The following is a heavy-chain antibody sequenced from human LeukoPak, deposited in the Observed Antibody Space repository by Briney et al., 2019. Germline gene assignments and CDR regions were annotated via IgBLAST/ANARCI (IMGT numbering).Heavy chain of an antibody. J-gene: IGHJ4*02. CDR3: ARTDYSNYVDY. V-gene: IGHV4-39*01. CDR1: GVSISSSSDY. Sequence: SETLSLTCTVSGVSISSSSDYWAWIRQPPGKGLEWIGSIHYSGRTYYKPSLKSRVTISVDASKNQFSLKLSSVTAADTAVYYCARTDYSNYVDYWGQGTLVTVSS. CDR2: IHYSGRT. D-gene: IGHD4-11*01.